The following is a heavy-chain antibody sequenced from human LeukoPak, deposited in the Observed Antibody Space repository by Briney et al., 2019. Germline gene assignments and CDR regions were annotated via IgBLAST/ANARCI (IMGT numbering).Heavy chain of an antibody. CDR1: GFTFDDYA. CDR2: ISWNSGHI. CDR3: ARPRRSTVYFDY. V-gene: IGHV3-9*01. Sequence: PGRSLRLSCAASGFTFDDYAMHWVRQAPGKGLEWVSGISWNSGHIGYADSVKGRFTISRDNAKNSLYLQMNSLRAEDTAVYYCARPRRSTVYFDYWGQGTLVTVSS. J-gene: IGHJ4*02. D-gene: IGHD4-17*01.